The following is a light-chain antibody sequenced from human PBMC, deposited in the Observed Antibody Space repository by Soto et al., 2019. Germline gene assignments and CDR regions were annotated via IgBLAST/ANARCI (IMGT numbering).Light chain of an antibody. CDR2: EVS. Sequence: QSALTQPPSVSGSPGQSVTISCSGTSSDVGSYNRVSWYQQAPGTAPKLIIYEVSYRPSGVPDRFSGSKSGNAASLTISGLQAEDEADYYCTSYRSSNPLVFGGGTKLTVL. J-gene: IGLJ3*02. V-gene: IGLV2-18*02. CDR1: SSDVGSYNR. CDR3: TSYRSSNPLV.